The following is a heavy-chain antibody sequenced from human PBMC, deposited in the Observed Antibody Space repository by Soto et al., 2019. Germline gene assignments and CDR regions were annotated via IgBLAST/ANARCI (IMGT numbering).Heavy chain of an antibody. CDR1: GGTFRSFS. CDR3: ARVRISSRRRGGYFYDHGMDV. D-gene: IGHD3-10*01. J-gene: IGHJ6*02. Sequence: QGHLVQSGAEVKKPGSSVTVSCTTFGGTFRSFSISWVRQAPGRGLEWMGEVIPLYGTSKSAQSFQDRVSFTADESTGTAYMKMTNLRSEDTAIFFCARVRISSRRRGGYFYDHGMDVWGQGTTVIVSS. CDR2: VIPLYGTS. V-gene: IGHV1-69*01.